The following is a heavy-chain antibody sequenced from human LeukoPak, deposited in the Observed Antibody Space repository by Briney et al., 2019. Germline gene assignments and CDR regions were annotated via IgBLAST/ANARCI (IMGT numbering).Heavy chain of an antibody. D-gene: IGHD6-13*01. Sequence: SETLSLTCAVYGGSFSGYYWSWIRQPPGKGLEWIGEINHSGSTNYNPSLKGRVTISVDTSKNQFSLKLSSVTAADTAVYYCAGGYSSSRGSDYWGQGTLVTVSS. V-gene: IGHV4-34*01. J-gene: IGHJ4*02. CDR1: GGSFSGYY. CDR2: INHSGST. CDR3: AGGYSSSRGSDY.